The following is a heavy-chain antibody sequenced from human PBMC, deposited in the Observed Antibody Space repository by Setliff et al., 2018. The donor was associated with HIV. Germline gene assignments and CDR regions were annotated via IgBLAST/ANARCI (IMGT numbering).Heavy chain of an antibody. CDR3: ARQVGEGKWYLDS. D-gene: IGHD1-26*01. J-gene: IGHJ4*01. CDR1: GVSVNNDDDY. CDR2: IHQSGTA. Sequence: SETLSLTCAVSGVSVNNDDDYWGWIRQPPGKGLEWIAIIHQSGTAHKRPSLKSRVTISIDTSENLFSLKLSGVTAADTAIYYRARQVGEGKWYLDSWGHGTPVTVSS. V-gene: IGHV4-39*01.